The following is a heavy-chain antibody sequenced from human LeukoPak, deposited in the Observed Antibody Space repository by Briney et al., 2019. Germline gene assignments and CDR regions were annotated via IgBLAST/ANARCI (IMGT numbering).Heavy chain of an antibody. CDR3: ARDEFLWQKPGRGYYYYGIDV. J-gene: IGHJ6*02. D-gene: IGHD3-10*01. CDR1: GYSISSGYY. Sequence: SETLSLTCTVSGYSISSGYYWGWIRQPPGKGLEWIGSIYHSGSTYYNPSLKSRVTISVDTSKNQFSLKLSSVTAADTAVYYCARDEFLWQKPGRGYYYYGIDVWGQGTTVTVSS. V-gene: IGHV4-38-2*02. CDR2: IYHSGST.